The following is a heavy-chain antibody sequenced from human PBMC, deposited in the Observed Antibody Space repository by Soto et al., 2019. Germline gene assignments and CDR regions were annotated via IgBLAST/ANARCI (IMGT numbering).Heavy chain of an antibody. CDR3: AHTVGLVVVTSEEEYFQH. V-gene: IGHV2-5*02. CDR1: GFSLSTSGVG. Sequence: SGPTLVNPTQTLTLTCTFSGFSLSTSGVGVGWIRQPPGKALEWLAVIYWDDDKGYSPSLKNRLTITKDTSKNQVVLTMTNMDPVDTATYYCAHTVGLVVVTSEEEYFQHWGQGTQVTVSS. J-gene: IGHJ1*01. D-gene: IGHD2-15*01. CDR2: IYWDDDK.